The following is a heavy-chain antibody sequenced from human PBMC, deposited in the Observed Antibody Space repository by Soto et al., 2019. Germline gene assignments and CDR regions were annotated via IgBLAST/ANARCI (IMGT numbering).Heavy chain of an antibody. Sequence: AVKVSCKASGGTISSYAISWVRQAPGQGVEGMGGIIPILGTANYAQKFESRVTITADESTSTAYMELSSLRSEETAVYYCASWGYCGYEPPYYFDYWGQGTLVTVSS. CDR1: GGTISSYA. V-gene: IGHV1-69*13. D-gene: IGHD5-12*01. CDR2: IIPILGTA. J-gene: IGHJ4*02. CDR3: ASWGYCGYEPPYYFDY.